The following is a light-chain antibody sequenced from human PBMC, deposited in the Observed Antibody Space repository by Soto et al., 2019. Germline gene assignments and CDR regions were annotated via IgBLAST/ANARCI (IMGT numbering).Light chain of an antibody. J-gene: IGKJ1*01. Sequence: EIVLTQSPGTLSLSPGERATLSCRASQSVKSNLAWYQQKPGQAPRLLIYGASTRATGIPARFSGSGSGTELTLTISSLQSEDFAVYYCQQYNNWPPWTFGQGTKVDIK. CDR2: GAS. CDR1: QSVKSN. V-gene: IGKV3-15*01. CDR3: QQYNNWPPWT.